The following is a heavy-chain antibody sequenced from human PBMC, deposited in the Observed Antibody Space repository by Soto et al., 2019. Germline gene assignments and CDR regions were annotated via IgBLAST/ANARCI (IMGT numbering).Heavy chain of an antibody. V-gene: IGHV4-39*01. Sequence: SETLSLTCTVSGGSISSSSYYWGWIRQPPGKGLEWIGSIYYSGSTYYNPSLKSRVTISVDTSKNQFSLKLSSVTAADTAVYYCATNYAYYYYGMDVWGQGTTVTVSS. CDR2: IYYSGST. D-gene: IGHD4-4*01. CDR3: ATNYAYYYYGMDV. CDR1: GGSISSSSYY. J-gene: IGHJ6*02.